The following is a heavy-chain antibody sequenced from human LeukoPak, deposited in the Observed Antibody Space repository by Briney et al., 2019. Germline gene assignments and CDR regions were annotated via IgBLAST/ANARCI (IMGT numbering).Heavy chain of an antibody. V-gene: IGHV1-18*01. CDR3: ARGPLMVYAID. J-gene: IGHJ4*02. CDR2: ISAYNGNT. CDR1: GYTFTSYG. D-gene: IGHD2-8*01. Sequence: ASVKVSCKASGYTFTSYGISWVRQAPGQGLEWMGWISAYNGNTNYAQKFQGRVTMTRNTSISTAYMELSSLRSEDTAVYYCARGPLMVYAIDWGQGTLVTVSS.